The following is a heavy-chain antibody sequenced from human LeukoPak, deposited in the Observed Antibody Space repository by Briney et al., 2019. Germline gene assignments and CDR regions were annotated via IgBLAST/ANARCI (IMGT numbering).Heavy chain of an antibody. CDR2: INHSGST. D-gene: IGHD1-26*01. J-gene: IGHJ3*02. CDR1: GGSISSSSYY. CDR3: ARMAAELRAFDI. Sequence: SETLSLTCTVSGGSISSSSYYWSWIRQPPGKGLEWIGEINHSGSTNYNPSLKSRVTISVDTSKNQFSLKLSSVTAADTAVYYCARMAAELRAFDIWGQGTMVTVSS. V-gene: IGHV4-39*07.